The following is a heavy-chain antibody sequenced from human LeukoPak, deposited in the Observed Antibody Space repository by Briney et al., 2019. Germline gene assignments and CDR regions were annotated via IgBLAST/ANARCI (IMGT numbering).Heavy chain of an antibody. CDR1: GYTLTELY. CDR2: FDPEDGET. V-gene: IGHV1-24*01. CDR3: ATTPGQWELPTEP. Sequence: ASVKVSCKVSGYTLTELYMHWVRQAPGKGLEWMGGFDPEDGETIYAQKFQGRVTMTEDTSTDTAYMELSSLRSEDTAVYYCATTPGQWELPTEPWGQGTLVTVSS. J-gene: IGHJ5*02. D-gene: IGHD1-26*01.